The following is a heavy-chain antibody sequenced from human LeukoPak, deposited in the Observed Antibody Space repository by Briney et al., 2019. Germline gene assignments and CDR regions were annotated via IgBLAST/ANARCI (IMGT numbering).Heavy chain of an antibody. D-gene: IGHD6-19*01. Sequence: PGGSLRLSCAASGFTFSSYSMNWVRQAPGKGLECVSYISSSSSTIYYADSVKGRFTISRDNAKNSLYLQMNSLRDEDTAVYYCARDWNVDGGRSGYSSGLLGVNWFERWGQGTLVTVSS. CDR3: ARDWNVDGGRSGYSSGLLGVNWFER. J-gene: IGHJ5*02. CDR1: GFTFSSYS. CDR2: ISSSSSTI. V-gene: IGHV3-48*02.